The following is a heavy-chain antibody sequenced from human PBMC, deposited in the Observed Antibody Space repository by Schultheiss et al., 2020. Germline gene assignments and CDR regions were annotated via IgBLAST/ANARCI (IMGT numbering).Heavy chain of an antibody. V-gene: IGHV3-7*03. CDR3: ARSPDSSGWYGLGNYYYYGMDV. J-gene: IGHJ6*02. D-gene: IGHD6-19*01. CDR1: GFTFSSYW. Sequence: WGSLRLSCAASGFTFSSYWMSWVRQAPGKGLEWVANIKQDGSEKYYVDSVKGRFTISRDNAKNSLYLQMNSLRAEDTAVYYCARSPDSSGWYGLGNYYYYGMDVWGQGTTVTVSS. CDR2: IKQDGSEK.